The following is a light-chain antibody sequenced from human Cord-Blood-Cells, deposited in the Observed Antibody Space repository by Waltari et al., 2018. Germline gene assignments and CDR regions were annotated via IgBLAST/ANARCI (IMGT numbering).Light chain of an antibody. V-gene: IGKV4-1*01. CDR2: WAS. Sequence: DIVMTQSPDSLAVSLGERATTNCKSSQSVLYSSNNKTYLAWYQQKPGHPPKLLIYWASTRESGVPDRFSGSGSGTDFTLTISSLQAEDVAVYYCQQYYSTPYTFGQGTKLEIK. J-gene: IGKJ2*01. CDR3: QQYYSTPYT. CDR1: QSVLYSSNNKTY.